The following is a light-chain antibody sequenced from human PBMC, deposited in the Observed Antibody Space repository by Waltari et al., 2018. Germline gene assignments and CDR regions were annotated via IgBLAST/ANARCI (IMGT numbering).Light chain of an antibody. V-gene: IGKV3-20*01. Sequence: EIVLTQSPGTLSLSPGDRATLSCTASQSVTSTYLAWYQQKPGRSPRLLIYGASSRATGVPDRFSGGGSATDFTLTITRLEPEDFAVYYCQQYSQSPITFGQGTRLDNK. CDR1: QSVTSTY. CDR3: QQYSQSPIT. CDR2: GAS. J-gene: IGKJ5*01.